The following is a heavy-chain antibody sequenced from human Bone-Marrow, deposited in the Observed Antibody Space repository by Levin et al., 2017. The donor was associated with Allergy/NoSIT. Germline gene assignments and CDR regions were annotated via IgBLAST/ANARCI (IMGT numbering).Heavy chain of an antibody. CDR1: GYTFTSYG. Sequence: GESLKISCKASGYTFTSYGISWVRQAPGQGLEWMGWISAYNGNTNYAQKLQGRVTMTTDTSTSTAYMELRSLRSDDTAVYYCAREVVPAANWFDPWGQGTLVTVSS. CDR2: ISAYNGNT. D-gene: IGHD2-2*01. CDR3: AREVVPAANWFDP. V-gene: IGHV1-18*01. J-gene: IGHJ5*02.